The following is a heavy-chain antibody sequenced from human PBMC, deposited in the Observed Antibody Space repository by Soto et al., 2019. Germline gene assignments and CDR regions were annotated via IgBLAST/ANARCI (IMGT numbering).Heavy chain of an antibody. J-gene: IGHJ6*02. Sequence: QVQLVQSGAEVKKPGASVKVSCKASGYSFTDYHIHWVRQAPGQGLEWLGRINPKSGGTSTAQKFQGWVTMTTDTSISTASMELTRLTSDDTAIYFCARVRDPHLDHYGLDVWGQGTTVTVS. CDR3: ARVRDPHLDHYGLDV. CDR1: GYSFTDYH. V-gene: IGHV1-2*04. CDR2: INPKSGGT. D-gene: IGHD3-10*01.